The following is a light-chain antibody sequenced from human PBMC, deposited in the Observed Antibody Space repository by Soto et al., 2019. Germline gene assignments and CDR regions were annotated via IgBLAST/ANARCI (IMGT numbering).Light chain of an antibody. J-gene: IGLJ1*01. CDR2: HVT. V-gene: IGLV2-14*01. Sequence: QSVLTQPPSVSGAPGQRVTISCTGGTSSIGAHSDIHWCQQYPGKAPILMIYHVTDRPSGVSNRFSASKSGNTASLTISGLQAEDEADYYCSSYTTSSTFVFGTGTKVTVL. CDR3: SSYTTSSTFV. CDR1: TSSIGAHSD.